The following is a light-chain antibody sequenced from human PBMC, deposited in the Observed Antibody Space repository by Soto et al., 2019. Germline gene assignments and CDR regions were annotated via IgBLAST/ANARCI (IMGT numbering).Light chain of an antibody. Sequence: DIQMTQSPSSLSASVGDRVTITCRASQSISTYLNWYQQKPGKAPKLLIYAASSLQTGVPSRFSGSGSGTDFTLTIPSLQPEDFATYSCQQSYSTLRWTFGQGTKVEIK. CDR1: QSISTY. J-gene: IGKJ1*01. CDR3: QQSYSTLRWT. CDR2: AAS. V-gene: IGKV1-39*01.